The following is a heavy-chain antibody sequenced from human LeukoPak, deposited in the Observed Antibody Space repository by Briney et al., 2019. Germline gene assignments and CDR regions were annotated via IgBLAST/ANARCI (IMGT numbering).Heavy chain of an antibody. Sequence: GASVKVSCKASGYTFTGYYMHWVRQAPGQGLEWMGGIIPIFGTANYAQKFQGRVTITADKSTSTAYMELSSLRSEDTAVYYCARSTSLGYWFDPWGQGTLVTVSS. D-gene: IGHD2-2*01. CDR3: ARSTSLGYWFDP. CDR1: GYTFTGYY. J-gene: IGHJ5*02. V-gene: IGHV1-69*06. CDR2: IIPIFGTA.